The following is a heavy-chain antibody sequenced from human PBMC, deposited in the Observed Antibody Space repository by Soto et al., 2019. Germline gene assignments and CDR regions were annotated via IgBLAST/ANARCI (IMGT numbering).Heavy chain of an antibody. CDR1: GYTLTELS. CDR2: FDPEDGET. J-gene: IGHJ4*02. V-gene: IGHV1-24*01. CDR3: ATVASSSSEYYFDY. D-gene: IGHD6-6*01. Sequence: GASVKVSCKVSGYTLTELSMHWVRQAPGKGLEWMGGFDPEDGETIYAQKFQGRVTMTEDTSTDTAYMELSSLRSEDTAVYYCATVASSSSEYYFDYWGQGTLVTVSS.